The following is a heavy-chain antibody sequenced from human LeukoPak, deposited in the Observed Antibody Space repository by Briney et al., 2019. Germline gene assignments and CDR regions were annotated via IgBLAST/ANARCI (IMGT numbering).Heavy chain of an antibody. J-gene: IGHJ5*02. D-gene: IGHD6-19*01. Sequence: PGGSLRLSCAASGFTFSSYAMTWVRQAPGKGLERVSSMDASGGSTYYADSVKGRFTISRDNSKNTFFLQMNTLRAADTAVYYCAKGSGSGWYGWFAPWGQGTLVTVSS. V-gene: IGHV3-23*01. CDR2: MDASGGST. CDR1: GFTFSSYA. CDR3: AKGSGSGWYGWFAP.